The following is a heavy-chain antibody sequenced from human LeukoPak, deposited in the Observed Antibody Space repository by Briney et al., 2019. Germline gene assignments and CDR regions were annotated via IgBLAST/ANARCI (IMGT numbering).Heavy chain of an antibody. J-gene: IGHJ6*03. Sequence: SETLSLTCAVYGGSFSGYYWSWIRQPPGKGLEWIGEINHSVSTNYNPSLKSRVTISVDTSKNQFSLKLSSVTAADTAVYYCARVRGDRLAVAGGVSRYYYYMDVWGKGTTVTVSS. CDR1: GGSFSGYY. CDR3: ARVRGDRLAVAGGVSRYYYYMDV. V-gene: IGHV4-34*01. D-gene: IGHD6-19*01. CDR2: INHSVST.